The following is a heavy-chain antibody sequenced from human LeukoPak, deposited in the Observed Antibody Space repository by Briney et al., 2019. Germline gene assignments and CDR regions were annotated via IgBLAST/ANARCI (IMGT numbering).Heavy chain of an antibody. CDR2: ISGNGGTT. J-gene: IGHJ4*02. V-gene: IGHV3-64*01. CDR1: GFTFSSYD. Sequence: GGSLRLSCAASGFTFSSYDMQWGREAPGQGLEYGSAISGNGGTTYYANSVKGRFTISRDNSKNTLYLQMGSLRAEDMAVYYCARDGARYSGSYYNDYWGQGTLVTVSS. CDR3: ARDGARYSGSYYNDY. D-gene: IGHD1-26*01.